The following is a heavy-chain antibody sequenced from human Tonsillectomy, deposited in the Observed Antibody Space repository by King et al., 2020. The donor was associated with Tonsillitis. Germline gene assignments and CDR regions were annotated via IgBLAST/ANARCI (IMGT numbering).Heavy chain of an antibody. CDR2: IYHSGST. D-gene: IGHD7-27*01. CDR1: RGSISSGNYY. J-gene: IGHJ2*01. CDR3: VRRSNWGNYWYFDL. V-gene: IGHV4-30-4*01. Sequence: VQLQESGPGLVKPSQTLSLTCTVSRGSISSGNYYWTWIRQPPGKSLEWIGHIYHSGSTSYSPSHKSRVTISIDTSKNHVSLQLSSVTAADAAVYFCVRRSNWGNYWYFDLWGRGTLVTVSS.